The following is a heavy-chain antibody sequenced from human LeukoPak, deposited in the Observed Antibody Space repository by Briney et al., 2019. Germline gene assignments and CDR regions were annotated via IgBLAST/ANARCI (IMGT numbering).Heavy chain of an antibody. CDR2: ISGSGVST. CDR3: AKGGHTIPYYFDY. Sequence: GGSLRLSCAASRFTFSSYAMSWVRQAPGKGLEWVSAISGSGVSTYYADSVKGRFTISRDNSKNTLYLQMNSLRAEDTAVYYCAKGGHTIPYYFDYWGQGTLVTVSS. CDR1: RFTFSSYA. D-gene: IGHD5-24*01. V-gene: IGHV3-23*01. J-gene: IGHJ4*02.